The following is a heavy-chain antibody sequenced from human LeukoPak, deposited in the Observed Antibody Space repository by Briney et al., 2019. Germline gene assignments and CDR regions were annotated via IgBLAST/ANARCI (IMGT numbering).Heavy chain of an antibody. CDR2: ISGTSTYI. CDR3: AREGGYDPFEY. J-gene: IGHJ4*02. D-gene: IGHD5-12*01. CDR1: GFTFNSHT. Sequence: PGGSLRLSCAASGFTFNSHTMNWVRQAPGKGLEWVSSISGTSTYIYYADSVKGRFTISRDNAKNTLYLQMNSLRAEDTAVYYCAREGGYDPFEYWGQGTLVTVSS. V-gene: IGHV3-21*01.